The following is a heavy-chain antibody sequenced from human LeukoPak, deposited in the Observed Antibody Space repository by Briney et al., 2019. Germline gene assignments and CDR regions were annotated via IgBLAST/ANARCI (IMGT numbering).Heavy chain of an antibody. V-gene: IGHV4-59*08. CDR3: ARQDHNSRWYGYWYFDL. CDR1: GGSISSYY. D-gene: IGHD6-13*01. CDR2: VYYTGST. Sequence: SETLSLTCTVSGGSISSYYWSWIRQPPGKGLEWIGYVYYTGSTDYNPSLKSRVTMSVGTSKNQFSLNLSSVTAADTAVYYCARQDHNSRWYGYWYFDLWGRGTLVTVSS. J-gene: IGHJ2*01.